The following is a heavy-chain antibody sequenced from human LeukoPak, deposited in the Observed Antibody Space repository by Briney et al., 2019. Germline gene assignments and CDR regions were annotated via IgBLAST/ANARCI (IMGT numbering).Heavy chain of an antibody. CDR3: ARGLRYFDWLLSFDY. D-gene: IGHD3-9*01. CDR1: GGPISSYY. V-gene: IGHV4-59*01. J-gene: IGHJ4*02. Sequence: SETLSLTCTVSGGPISSYYWSWIRQPPGKGLEWIGYIYYSGSTNYNPSLKSRVTISVDTSKNQFSLKLSSVTAADTAVYYCARGLRYFDWLLSFDYWGQGTLVTVSS. CDR2: IYYSGST.